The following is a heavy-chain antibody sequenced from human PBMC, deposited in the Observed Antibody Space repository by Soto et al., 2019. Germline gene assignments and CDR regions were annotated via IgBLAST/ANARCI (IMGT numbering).Heavy chain of an antibody. Sequence: GESLKISCKGSGYSFTSYWIGWVRQMPGKGLEWMGIIYPGDSDNRYSPPFQGQVTISADKSISTAYLQWSSLKASDTAMYYCARHDGGYSGYDTYYFDYWGQGTLVTVSS. CDR2: IYPGDSDN. D-gene: IGHD5-12*01. V-gene: IGHV5-51*01. CDR1: GYSFTSYW. CDR3: ARHDGGYSGYDTYYFDY. J-gene: IGHJ4*02.